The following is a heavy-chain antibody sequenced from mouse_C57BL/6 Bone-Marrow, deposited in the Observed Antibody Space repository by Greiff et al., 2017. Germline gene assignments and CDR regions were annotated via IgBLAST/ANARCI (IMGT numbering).Heavy chain of an antibody. CDR3: TRGPLLRVLDY. Sequence: QVQLQQSGAELVRPGASVTLSCKASGYTFTDYEMHWVKQTPVHGLEWIGAIDPETGGTAYNQKFKGKAILTADKSSSTAYMELRSLTSEDSAVYYCTRGPLLRVLDYWGQGTTLTVSS. CDR1: GYTFTDYE. V-gene: IGHV1-15*01. J-gene: IGHJ2*01. CDR2: IDPETGGT. D-gene: IGHD1-1*01.